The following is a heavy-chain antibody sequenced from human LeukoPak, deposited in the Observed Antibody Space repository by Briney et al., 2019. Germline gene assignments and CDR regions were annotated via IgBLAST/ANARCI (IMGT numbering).Heavy chain of an antibody. CDR3: ARDLGVVVPAAIGYQGWFDP. CDR1: VVTFSSYT. Sequence: GGALRLSCAAPVVTFSSYTMNWVRQAPGKGLEWVSYISSSSTIYYADSVKGRFTISRDNAKNSQYLQMNSLRAEDTAVYYCARDLGVVVPAAIGYQGWFDPWGQGTLVTVSS. J-gene: IGHJ5*02. CDR2: ISSSSTI. V-gene: IGHV3-48*01. D-gene: IGHD2-2*01.